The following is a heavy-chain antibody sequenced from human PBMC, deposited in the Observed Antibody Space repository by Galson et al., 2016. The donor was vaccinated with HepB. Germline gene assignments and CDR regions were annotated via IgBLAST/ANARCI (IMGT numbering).Heavy chain of an antibody. D-gene: IGHD3-10*01. Sequence: TLSLTCTVSGDSISSGDYYWSWIRQHPGKGLEWIGDIYYSGSTYYNPSLKSRVTISVDTSKSQLSLRLSSVTAADKAVYYCARTPNYYGSGSHFDYWGPGTLVTVSS. V-gene: IGHV4-31*03. CDR1: GDSISSGDYY. CDR3: ARTPNYYGSGSHFDY. J-gene: IGHJ4*02. CDR2: IYYSGST.